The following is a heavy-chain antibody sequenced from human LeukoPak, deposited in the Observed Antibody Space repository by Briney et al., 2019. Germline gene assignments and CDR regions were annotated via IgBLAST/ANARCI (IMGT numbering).Heavy chain of an antibody. Sequence: GWAVKDCCKASGGTFSSYAISWVRQTPGQGLEWMGRIIPILGIANYAQKFQGRVTIIADKSTSTAYMELSSLRSEDTAVYYCAREAHDSSGYYDYWGQGTMVTVSS. D-gene: IGHD3-22*01. V-gene: IGHV1-69*04. CDR2: IIPILGIA. CDR3: AREAHDSSGYYDY. J-gene: IGHJ4*02. CDR1: GGTFSSYA.